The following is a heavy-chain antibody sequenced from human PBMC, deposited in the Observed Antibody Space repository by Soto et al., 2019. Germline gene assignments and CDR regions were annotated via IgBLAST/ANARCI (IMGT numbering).Heavy chain of an antibody. V-gene: IGHV1-69*06. CDR1: AGTFSSYA. D-gene: IGHD6-6*01. J-gene: IGHJ5*02. Sequence: QVQLVQSGAEVKKPGSSVKVSCKASAGTFSSYAISWVRQAPGQGLEWMGGIIPIFGTANYAQKFQGRVTLTADKSTSKAYMELSSLRSEDTAVYYCARAAADSSSPTWFDPWGQGTLVTVSS. CDR2: IIPIFGTA. CDR3: ARAAADSSSPTWFDP.